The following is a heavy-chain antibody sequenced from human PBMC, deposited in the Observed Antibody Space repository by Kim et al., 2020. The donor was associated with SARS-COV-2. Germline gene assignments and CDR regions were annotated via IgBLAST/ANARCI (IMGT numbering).Heavy chain of an antibody. CDR3: ARRGYDGYEYFDY. Sequence: ASVKVSCQTSGYTFASYGVGWVRQAPRQGLEWMGWISTYDGITNYAQKFQGRLAMTTDASTSTIYMELTSLRSDDTAIYYCARRGYDGYEYFDYWGQGTLVTVSS. V-gene: IGHV1-18*01. J-gene: IGHJ4*02. CDR1: GYTFASYG. CDR2: ISTYDGIT. D-gene: IGHD5-12*01.